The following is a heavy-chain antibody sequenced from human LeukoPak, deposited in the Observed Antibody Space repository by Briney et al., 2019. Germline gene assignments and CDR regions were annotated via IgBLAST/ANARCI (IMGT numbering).Heavy chain of an antibody. CDR3: ATEGFYY. CDR1: GFNFSSFG. V-gene: IGHV3-23*01. Sequence: GGSLRLSCAASGFNFSSFGVNWVRQGPGKGLEWVSGISFIISTWSADSVKGRFTISRDNVQNTLYLQMNSLRADDTALYYCATEGFYYWGPGTQVTVSS. J-gene: IGHJ4*02. CDR2: ISFIIST.